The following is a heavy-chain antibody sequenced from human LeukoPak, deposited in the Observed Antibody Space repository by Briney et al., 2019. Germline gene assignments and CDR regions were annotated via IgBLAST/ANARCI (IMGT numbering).Heavy chain of an antibody. D-gene: IGHD4-17*01. CDR3: ARSKSGGDYYYYYYMDV. CDR2: IYYSGST. CDR1: GGSISSSSYY. Sequence: WETLSLTCTVSGGSISSSSYYWGWIRQPPGKGLEWIGSIYYSGSTYYNPSLKSRVTISVDTSKNQFSLKLSSVTAADTAVYYCARSKSGGDYYYYYYMDVWGKGTTVSVSS. V-gene: IGHV4-39*01. J-gene: IGHJ6*03.